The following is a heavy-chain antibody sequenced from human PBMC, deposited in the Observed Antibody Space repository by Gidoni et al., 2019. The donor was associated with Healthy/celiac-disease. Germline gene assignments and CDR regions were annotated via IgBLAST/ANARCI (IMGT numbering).Heavy chain of an antibody. V-gene: IGHV3-48*02. CDR1: GFTFSSYS. CDR2: ISSSSSTI. Sequence: EVQLVESGGGLVQPGGSPRLSCAASGFTFSSYSMNWVRQAPGKGLEWVSYISSSSSTIYYADSVKGRFTISRDNAKNSLYLQMNSLRDEDTAVYYCARDVYDYGDLWYFDYWGQGTLVTVSS. J-gene: IGHJ4*02. CDR3: ARDVYDYGDLWYFDY. D-gene: IGHD4-17*01.